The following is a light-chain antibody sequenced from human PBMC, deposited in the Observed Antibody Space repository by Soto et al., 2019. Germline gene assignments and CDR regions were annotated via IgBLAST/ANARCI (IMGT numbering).Light chain of an antibody. Sequence: QSALTQPASVSGSPGQSITISCTGTCSDVGGYNYVSWYQQHPGKAPKLMIYDVSNRPSGVSNRFSGSKSGNTASLTISGLQAEDEADSYCSSYTSSSTLIYVFGTGTKLTVL. V-gene: IGLV2-14*01. CDR3: SSYTSSSTLIYV. CDR2: DVS. CDR1: CSDVGGYNY. J-gene: IGLJ1*01.